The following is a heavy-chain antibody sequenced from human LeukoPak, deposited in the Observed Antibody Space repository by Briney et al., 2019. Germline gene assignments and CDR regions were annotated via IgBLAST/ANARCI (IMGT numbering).Heavy chain of an antibody. CDR2: IYHSGST. J-gene: IGHJ4*02. CDR1: GYSISSGYS. Sequence: SETLSLTCAVSGYSISSGYSWGWIRQPPGKGLEWIGSIYHSGSTYYNPSLKSRVTISVDTSKNQFSLKLSSVTAADTAVYYCARDVVGAHDYWGQGTLVTVSS. CDR3: ARDVVGAHDY. V-gene: IGHV4-38-2*02. D-gene: IGHD1-26*01.